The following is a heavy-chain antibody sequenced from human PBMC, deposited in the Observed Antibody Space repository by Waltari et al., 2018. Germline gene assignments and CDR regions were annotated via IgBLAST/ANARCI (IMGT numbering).Heavy chain of an antibody. J-gene: IGHJ5*02. CDR3: VRDLGGSGNSWFDA. V-gene: IGHV4-38-2*02. D-gene: IGHD3-10*01. CDR1: SYSIRIGYF. Sequence: QVQLQESGPGLARPSETLSLTCAVSSYSIRIGYFWGWIRQPPGKGLQWIGSISHSAKTYYNPSLKSRVSMSVDTSKNLFALKVTSVTAADTATYYCVRDLGGSGNSWFDAWGQGTLVIVSS. CDR2: ISHSAKT.